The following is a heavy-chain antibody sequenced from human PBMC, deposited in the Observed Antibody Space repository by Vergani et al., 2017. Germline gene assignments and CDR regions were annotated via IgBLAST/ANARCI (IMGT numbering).Heavy chain of an antibody. J-gene: IGHJ3*01. V-gene: IGHV2-5*01. CDR3: AHRRWSGSASPGAFDG. CDR2: IYWNDHK. CDR1: GFSVTTNGVG. Sequence: QITLKESGPTLVKPTQTLTLTCNFLGFSVTTNGVGVGWIRQPPGKALEWLAVIYWNDHKPFHPSLKNRLGITTDPFKSQVVLTMTNLYSTESGTYFCAHRRWSGSASPGAFDGWGQGTSVTVAS. D-gene: IGHD3/OR15-3a*01.